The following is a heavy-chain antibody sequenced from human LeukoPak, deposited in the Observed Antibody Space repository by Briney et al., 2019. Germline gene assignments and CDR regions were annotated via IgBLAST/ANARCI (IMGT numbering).Heavy chain of an antibody. J-gene: IGHJ4*02. V-gene: IGHV4-38-2*02. CDR3: ARLITMVRGGGSDY. D-gene: IGHD3-10*01. Sequence: SETLSLTCTVSGYSISSGYYWGWIRQPPGKGLEWIGSIYHSGSTSYNPSLKSRVTISVDTSKNQFSLKLSSVTAADTAVYYCARLITMVRGGGSDYWGQGTLVTVSS. CDR1: GYSISSGYY. CDR2: IYHSGST.